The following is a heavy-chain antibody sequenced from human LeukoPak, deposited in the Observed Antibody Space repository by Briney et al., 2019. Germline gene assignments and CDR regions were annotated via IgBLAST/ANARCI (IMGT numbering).Heavy chain of an antibody. CDR3: ERDDGFCGSPGDY. V-gene: IGHV3-21*01. D-gene: IGHD3-3*01. CDR1: GFTFSSYS. CDR2: ISSSSSYI. Sequence: TGGSLRLSCAASGFTFSSYSMNWLRQAPGKGLEWVSSISSSSSYIYYADSVKGRFTISRDNAKNSLYLQMNSLRAEDTAVYYCERDDGFCGSPGDYWGQGTLVTVSS. J-gene: IGHJ4*02.